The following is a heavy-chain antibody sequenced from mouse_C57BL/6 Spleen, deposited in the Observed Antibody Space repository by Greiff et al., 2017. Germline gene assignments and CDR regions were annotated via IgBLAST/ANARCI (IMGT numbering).Heavy chain of an antibody. CDR1: GYAFSSSW. J-gene: IGHJ1*03. CDR2: IYPGAGAT. D-gene: IGHD1-1*01. V-gene: IGHV1-82*01. Sequence: QVQLQQSGPELVKPGASVKISCQASGYAFSSSWMNWVKQRPGKGLEWIGRIYPGAGATNYNGKFTGKATLTAAKSSSTAYRQLSSLTSEDSAVYFCAREDDGRSHWYFDVWGTGTTVTGSS. CDR3: AREDDGRSHWYFDV.